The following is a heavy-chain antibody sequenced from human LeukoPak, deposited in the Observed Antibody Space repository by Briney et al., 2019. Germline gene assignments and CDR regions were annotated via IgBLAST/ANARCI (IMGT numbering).Heavy chain of an antibody. D-gene: IGHD4-17*01. Sequence: SETLSLTCAVYGGSFSGYYWSWLRQPPGKGLEWIGEINHSGSTNYNPSLKSRVTISVDTSKNQFSLKLSSVTAADTAVYYCAREPTTVTTGGFDYWGLGTLVTVSS. CDR3: AREPTTVTTGGFDY. CDR2: INHSGST. CDR1: GGSFSGYY. V-gene: IGHV4-34*01. J-gene: IGHJ4*02.